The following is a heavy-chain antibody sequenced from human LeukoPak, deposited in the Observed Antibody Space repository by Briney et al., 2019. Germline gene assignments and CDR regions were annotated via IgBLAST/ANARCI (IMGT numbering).Heavy chain of an antibody. Sequence: PSETLSLTCTVSGGSISSYYWSWIRQPPGMGLEWIGSIYHSVSTYYNPSLKTRVTISVDTSKNQFFLKLSSVTAADTAVYYCARVTQQQLTDAFNIWGQGTMVTVSS. CDR3: ARVTQQQLTDAFNI. J-gene: IGHJ3*02. CDR1: GGSISSYY. D-gene: IGHD6-13*01. CDR2: IYHSVST. V-gene: IGHV4-38-2*02.